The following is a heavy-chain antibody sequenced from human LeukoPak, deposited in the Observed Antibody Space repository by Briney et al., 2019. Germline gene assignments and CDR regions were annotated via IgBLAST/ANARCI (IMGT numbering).Heavy chain of an antibody. CDR3: ARDDGSMVRGVRSQQGHYYYYGMDV. J-gene: IGHJ6*02. CDR2: ISSSGSTI. V-gene: IGHV3-48*03. CDR1: GFTFSSYE. Sequence: PGGSLRLSCAASGFTFSSYEMNWVRQAPGKGLEWVSYISSSGSTIYYADSVKGRFTISRDNSKNTLYLQMNSLRAEDTAVYYCARDDGSMVRGVRSQQGHYYYYGMDVWGQGTTVTVSS. D-gene: IGHD3-10*01.